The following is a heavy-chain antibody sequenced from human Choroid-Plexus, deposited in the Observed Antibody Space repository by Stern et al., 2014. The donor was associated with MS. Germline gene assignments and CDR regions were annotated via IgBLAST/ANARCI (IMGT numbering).Heavy chain of an antibody. CDR2: VSYDGSNK. J-gene: IGHJ5*02. Sequence: QVQLVESGGGVVQPGRPLRLSCVASGFTFGSCSMHWVRQAPGKGLEWVAGVSYDGSNKYYADSVKGCLTISRDNSQNTLYMQMSSLRPEDTAVYYCAKDRHYLTYFFDHWGQGSLVTVSS. CDR3: AKDRHYLTYFFDH. D-gene: IGHD2/OR15-2a*01. CDR1: GFTFGSCS. V-gene: IGHV3-30*18.